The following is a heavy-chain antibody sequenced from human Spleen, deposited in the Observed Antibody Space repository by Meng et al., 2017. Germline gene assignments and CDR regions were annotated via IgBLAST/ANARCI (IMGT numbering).Heavy chain of an antibody. CDR2: VNLSGTA. Sequence: QVQLQQGGAGLLKPSETLSLTCVVSGGSVGDYYWSWVRQPPGKGLEWIGEVNLSGTANNSPSLKSRVTIAADTSKNQFSLKVSSVTAADTAVYYCARVPGGDWYFDLWGRGTLVTVSS. V-gene: IGHV4-34*01. J-gene: IGHJ2*01. CDR3: ARVPGGDWYFDL. D-gene: IGHD1-14*01. CDR1: GGSVGDYY.